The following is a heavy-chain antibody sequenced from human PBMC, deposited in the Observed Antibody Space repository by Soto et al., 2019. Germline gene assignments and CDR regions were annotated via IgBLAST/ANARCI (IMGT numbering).Heavy chain of an antibody. Sequence: GGSLRLSCAASGFTFDDYGMSWVRQAPGKGLEWVSGINWNGGSTGYADSVKGRFTISRDNAKNSLYLQMNSLRAEDTALYYCARGYCSGGSCVLYYFDYWGQGTLVTVSS. CDR1: GFTFDDYG. CDR2: INWNGGST. CDR3: ARGYCSGGSCVLYYFDY. J-gene: IGHJ4*02. D-gene: IGHD2-15*01. V-gene: IGHV3-20*04.